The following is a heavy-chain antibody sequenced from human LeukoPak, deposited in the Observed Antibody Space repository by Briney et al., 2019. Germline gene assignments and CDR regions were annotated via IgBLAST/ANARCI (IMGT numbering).Heavy chain of an antibody. CDR2: INPSGGFT. J-gene: IGHJ5*02. CDR3: ARDQSGEWELLSGWWFDP. V-gene: IGHV1-46*01. Sequence: ASVKVSCKSYGYTFTSYFMHWVRQAPGQGLEWMGIINPSGGFTSYAQKFQGRVTVTRDMSTSTVYMELSNLRSEDTAVYYCARDQSGEWELLSGWWFDPWGQGTLVTVSS. CDR1: GYTFTSYF. D-gene: IGHD1-26*01.